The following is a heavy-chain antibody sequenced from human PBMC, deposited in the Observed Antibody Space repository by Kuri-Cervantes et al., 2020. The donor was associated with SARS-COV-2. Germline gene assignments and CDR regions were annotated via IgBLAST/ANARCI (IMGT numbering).Heavy chain of an antibody. Sequence: SETLSLTCAVYGGSFSGYYWSWIRQPPGKGLEWIGYIYYSGSTNYNPSLKSRVTISVDTSKNQFSLKLSSVTAADTAVYYCARVPNANHNNWFDPWGQGTLVTVSS. D-gene: IGHD4/OR15-4a*01. CDR3: ARVPNANHNNWFDP. J-gene: IGHJ5*02. CDR1: GGSFSGYY. V-gene: IGHV4-59*01. CDR2: IYYSGST.